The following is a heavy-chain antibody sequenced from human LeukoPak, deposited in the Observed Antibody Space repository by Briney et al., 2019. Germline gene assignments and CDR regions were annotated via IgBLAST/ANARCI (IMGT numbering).Heavy chain of an antibody. CDR2: IYSGGSS. CDR1: GFTVSSNY. V-gene: IGHV3-66*01. J-gene: IGHJ3*02. CDR3: ARVGIQLGFGASKVTNDAFDT. D-gene: IGHD5-18*01. Sequence: GGSLRLSCAASGFTVSSNYMSWVRQAPGKGLEWVSLIYSGGSSFYADSVKSRFTISTDSSKNILLLQMNSLRAEDTAVYYCARVGIQLGFGASKVTNDAFDTWGQGTMVTISS.